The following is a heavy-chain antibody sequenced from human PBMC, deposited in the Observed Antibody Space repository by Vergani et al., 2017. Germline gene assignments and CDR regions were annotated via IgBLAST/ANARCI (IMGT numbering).Heavy chain of an antibody. CDR2: ISSTSGSI. V-gene: IGHV3-48*01. CDR3: ATEDPGSATVASTIPLGH. D-gene: IGHD5/OR15-5a*01. J-gene: IGHJ4*02. CDR1: GFTFSSYT. Sequence: EVPLVESGGGLVQPGGSLRLSCAASGFTFSSYTMNWVRQAPGRGLEWLAYISSTSGSIYYADSVKGRFTISRDNAKNTLYLQLNSLRAEDTAVYYCATEDPGSATVASTIPLGHWGQGTLVTVSS.